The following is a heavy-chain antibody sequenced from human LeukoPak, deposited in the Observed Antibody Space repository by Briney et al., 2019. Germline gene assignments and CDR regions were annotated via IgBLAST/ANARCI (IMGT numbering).Heavy chain of an antibody. J-gene: IGHJ3*02. CDR1: GASISSSSYF. V-gene: IGHV4-39*01. Sequence: KTSETLSLTCTVSGASISSSSYFWGWIRQSPGKGLEYIGSVYYSGRTYYNPSLKSRVTTSLDTSTNQFSLRLTSVTAADTAVYYCARPLDTSLANPFDIWGHGTMVTVSS. CDR2: VYYSGRT. D-gene: IGHD3-16*01. CDR3: ARPLDTSLANPFDI.